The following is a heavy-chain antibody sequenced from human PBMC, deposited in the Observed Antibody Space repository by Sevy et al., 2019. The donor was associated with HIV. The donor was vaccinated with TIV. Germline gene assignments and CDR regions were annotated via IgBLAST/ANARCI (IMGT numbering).Heavy chain of an antibody. CDR1: GYTFTSFG. Sequence: ASVKGSCKASGYTFTSFGISWVRQAPGQGPEWMAWISAYNGHTNYAQKFQGRVTMTQDISTSTVYMELRSLRSDDTAIYYCTRDLGSSPASFFDYWGQGTLVTVSS. CDR3: TRDLGSSPASFFDY. J-gene: IGHJ4*02. V-gene: IGHV1-18*04. D-gene: IGHD6-19*01. CDR2: ISAYNGHT.